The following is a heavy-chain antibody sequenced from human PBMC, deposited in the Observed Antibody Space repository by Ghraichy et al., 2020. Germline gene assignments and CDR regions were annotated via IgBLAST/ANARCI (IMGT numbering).Heavy chain of an antibody. V-gene: IGHV3-21*01. J-gene: IGHJ3*02. Sequence: GSLRLSCAASGFTFSSYSMNWVRQAPGKGLEWVSSISSSSSYIYYADSVKGRFTISRDNAKNSLYLQMNSLRAEDTAVYYCARDRDHKQLDAFDIWGQGTMVTVSS. CDR3: ARDRDHKQLDAFDI. D-gene: IGHD6-13*01. CDR2: ISSSSSYI. CDR1: GFTFSSYS.